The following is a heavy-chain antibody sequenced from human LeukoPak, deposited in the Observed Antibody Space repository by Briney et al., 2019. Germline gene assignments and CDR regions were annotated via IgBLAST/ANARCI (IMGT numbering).Heavy chain of an antibody. J-gene: IGHJ2*01. V-gene: IGHV4-4*02. CDR2: IYHSGRT. D-gene: IGHD5-12*01. CDR1: GGSLSSSNW. CDR3: ARGRGGRAIVATIAYFDL. Sequence: SETVSLTCAVSGGSLSSSNWWSWVRQPPGKGLEWIGEIYHSGRTNYNPSLKRRVTISVDKSKNQFSLELSSVTAADTAVYYCARGRGGRAIVATIAYFDLWGRGTLVTVSS.